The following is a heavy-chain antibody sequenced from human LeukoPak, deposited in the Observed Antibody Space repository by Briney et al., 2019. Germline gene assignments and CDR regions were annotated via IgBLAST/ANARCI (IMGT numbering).Heavy chain of an antibody. Sequence: SETLSLTCTVSGGSISSSSYYWGWIRQPPGKGLEWIGSIYYSGSTYYNPSLKSRVTISVDTSKSQFSLELTSVTAADTAVYYCARGDHYFIAFDIWGQGTMVTVSS. CDR3: ARGDHYFIAFDI. V-gene: IGHV4-39*01. J-gene: IGHJ3*02. D-gene: IGHD2/OR15-2a*01. CDR2: IYYSGST. CDR1: GGSISSSSYY.